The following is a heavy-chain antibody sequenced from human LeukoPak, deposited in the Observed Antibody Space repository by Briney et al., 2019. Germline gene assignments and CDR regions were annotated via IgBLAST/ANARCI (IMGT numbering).Heavy chain of an antibody. Sequence: RASVRVSCKASGYTFTSYYMHWVRQAPGQGLEWMGIINPSGGSTSYAQKFQGRVTMTRDTSTSTVYMELSSLRSEDTAVYYCARGGIVGSRTNSFDPWGQGILVTVSS. J-gene: IGHJ5*02. CDR1: GYTFTSYY. V-gene: IGHV1-46*01. D-gene: IGHD1-26*01. CDR3: ARGGIVGSRTNSFDP. CDR2: INPSGGST.